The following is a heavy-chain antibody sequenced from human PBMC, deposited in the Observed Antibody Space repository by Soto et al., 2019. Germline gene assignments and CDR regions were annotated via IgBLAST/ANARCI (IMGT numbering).Heavy chain of an antibody. CDR3: AKRATYYDFWSGHPIPGAYYGMDV. Sequence: HPGGSLRLSCAASGFTFSSYAMSWVRQAPGKGLEWVSAISGSGGSTYYADSVKGRFTISRDNSKNTLYLQMNSLRAEDTAVYYCAKRATYYDFWSGHPIPGAYYGMDVWGQGTTVTVSS. J-gene: IGHJ6*02. CDR1: GFTFSSYA. CDR2: ISGSGGST. D-gene: IGHD3-3*01. V-gene: IGHV3-23*01.